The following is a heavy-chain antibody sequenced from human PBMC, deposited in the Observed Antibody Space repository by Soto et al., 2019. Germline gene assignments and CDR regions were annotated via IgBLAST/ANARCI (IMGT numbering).Heavy chain of an antibody. Sequence: GASVKVSCKASGYTFTSYGISWVRQAPGQGLEWMGWISAYNGNTNYAQKLQGRVTMTTDTSTSTAYMELRSLRSDDTAVYYCARAVSIVVPAAAVDYWGQGTLGTVSS. CDR1: GYTFTSYG. CDR2: ISAYNGNT. D-gene: IGHD2-2*01. J-gene: IGHJ4*02. CDR3: ARAVSIVVPAAAVDY. V-gene: IGHV1-18*04.